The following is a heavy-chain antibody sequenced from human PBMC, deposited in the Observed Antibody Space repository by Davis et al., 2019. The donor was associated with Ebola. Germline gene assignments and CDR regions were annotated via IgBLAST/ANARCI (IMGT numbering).Heavy chain of an antibody. CDR1: GFTFSSYA. V-gene: IGHV3-23*01. Sequence: PGGSLRLSCAASGFTFSSYAMSWVRQAPGKGLEWVSAISGSGGTTYYADSVKGRFTISRDNSKNTLYLQMNSLRAEDTAVYYCAKGDDFWSGYSTDYSGQGTLVTVSS. CDR3: AKGDDFWSGYSTDY. J-gene: IGHJ4*02. D-gene: IGHD3-3*01. CDR2: ISGSGGTT.